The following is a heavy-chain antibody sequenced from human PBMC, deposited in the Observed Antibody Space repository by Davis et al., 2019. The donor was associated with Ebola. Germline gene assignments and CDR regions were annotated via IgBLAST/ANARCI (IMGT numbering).Heavy chain of an antibody. CDR3: ARLRYYDSSGYYPFGH. V-gene: IGHV4-59*08. Sequence: PSETLSLTCSVSGASISSSYWSWIRQPPGKGLEWIGNIYYSGSTYHNPSLKSRVTISVDTSKNQFSLKLSSVTAADTAVYYCARLRYYDSSGYYPFGHWGQGTLVTVSS. J-gene: IGHJ1*01. CDR2: IYYSGST. CDR1: GASISSSY. D-gene: IGHD3-22*01.